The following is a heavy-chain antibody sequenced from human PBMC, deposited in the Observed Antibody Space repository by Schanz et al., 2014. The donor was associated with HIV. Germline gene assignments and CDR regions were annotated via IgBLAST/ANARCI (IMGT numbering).Heavy chain of an antibody. Sequence: EVQLVESGGGLVQPGRSLRLSCAASGFIFDDYAMHWVRQAPGKGLEWVSGINWKSDSIGYADSVKGRFTISRDNAKNSLYLQMNSLRAEDTAVYYCARGLVAWGQGALVTVSS. CDR3: ARGLVA. J-gene: IGHJ4*02. CDR2: INWKSDSI. D-gene: IGHD2-8*02. CDR1: GFIFDDYA. V-gene: IGHV3-9*01.